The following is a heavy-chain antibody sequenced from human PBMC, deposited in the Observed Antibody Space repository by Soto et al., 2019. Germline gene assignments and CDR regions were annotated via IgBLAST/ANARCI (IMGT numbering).Heavy chain of an antibody. V-gene: IGHV3-23*01. CDR1: GFTFSSSA. Sequence: VHLSESGGGLVQPGGSLRLSCAASGFTFSSSAMSWVRQAPGKGLAWVATFRESGGTTHYADSVKGRFTISRDASKNMLNLQMHSLRAEDTAIYYCAKDSHWGIISPTHDYWGQGTRVTVSS. CDR2: FRESGGTT. D-gene: IGHD3-16*01. J-gene: IGHJ4*02. CDR3: AKDSHWGIISPTHDY.